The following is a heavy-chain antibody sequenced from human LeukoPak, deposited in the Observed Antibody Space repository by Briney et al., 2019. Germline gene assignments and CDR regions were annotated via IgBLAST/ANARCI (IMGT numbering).Heavy chain of an antibody. Sequence: SETLSLTCTVSGGSISSGSYYWSRIRQPAGKGLEWIGRIYTSGSTNYNPSLKSRVTISVDTSKNQFSLKLSSVTAADTAVYYCAREGEWGAAAGNWFDPWGQGTLVTVSS. D-gene: IGHD6-13*01. V-gene: IGHV4-61*02. CDR3: AREGEWGAAAGNWFDP. J-gene: IGHJ5*02. CDR1: GGSISSGSYY. CDR2: IYTSGST.